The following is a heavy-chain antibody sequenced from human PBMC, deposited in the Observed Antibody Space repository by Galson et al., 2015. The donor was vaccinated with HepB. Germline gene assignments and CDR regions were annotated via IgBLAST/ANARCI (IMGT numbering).Heavy chain of an antibody. J-gene: IGHJ4*02. D-gene: IGHD3-22*01. CDR2: INTNTGNP. CDR3: ASSPYYYDSSGYPLPGDLSDY. V-gene: IGHV7-4-1*02. Sequence: SVKVSCKASGYTFTSYAMNWVRQAPGQGLEWMGWINTNTGNPTYAQGFTGRFVFSLDTSVSTAYLQISSLKAEDTAVYYCASSPYYYDSSGYPLPGDLSDYWGQGTLVTVSS. CDR1: GYTFTSYA.